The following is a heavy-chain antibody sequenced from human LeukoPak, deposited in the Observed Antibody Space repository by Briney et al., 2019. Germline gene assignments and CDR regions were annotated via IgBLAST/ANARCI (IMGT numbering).Heavy chain of an antibody. CDR1: GYTFTGFY. D-gene: IGHD3-9*01. CDR2: INSHSGGT. V-gene: IGHV1-2*02. Sequence: ASVKVSCKASGYTFTGFYMHWVRQAPGQGLEWMGWINSHSGGTKFAQKFQGRVTMTRDTSISTAYMEVSRLRSDDAAVYYCAREYYDILTGSLDYWGQGTLVTVSS. J-gene: IGHJ4*02. CDR3: AREYYDILTGSLDY.